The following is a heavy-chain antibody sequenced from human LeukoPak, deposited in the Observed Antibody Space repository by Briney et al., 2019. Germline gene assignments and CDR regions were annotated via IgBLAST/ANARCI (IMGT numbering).Heavy chain of an antibody. V-gene: IGHV3-23*01. CDR1: GFTFRSYA. J-gene: IGHJ4*02. Sequence: PGGSLRLSCGVSGFTFRSYAMSWVRQAPGKGLEWVSSISASGESTDYADSVKGRFTISRDNSQNTLYLQMNSLKTEDTAVYYCTTDALTYYYDSTENWGQGTLVTVSS. CDR3: TTDALTYYYDSTEN. CDR2: ISASGEST. D-gene: IGHD3-22*01.